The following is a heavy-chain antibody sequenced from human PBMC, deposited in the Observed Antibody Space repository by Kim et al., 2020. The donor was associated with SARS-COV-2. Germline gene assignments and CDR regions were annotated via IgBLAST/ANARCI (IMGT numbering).Heavy chain of an antibody. Sequence: GGSLRLSCTASGFTFGDYAMSWVRQAPGKGLEWVGFIRSKAYGGTTEYAASVKGRFTISRDDSKSIAYLQMNSLKTEDTAVYYCTRDDPHSGSYYDYYYYYGMDVWGQGTTVTVSS. D-gene: IGHD1-26*01. CDR2: IRSKAYGGTT. CDR3: TRDDPHSGSYYDYYYYYGMDV. CDR1: GFTFGDYA. J-gene: IGHJ6*02. V-gene: IGHV3-49*04.